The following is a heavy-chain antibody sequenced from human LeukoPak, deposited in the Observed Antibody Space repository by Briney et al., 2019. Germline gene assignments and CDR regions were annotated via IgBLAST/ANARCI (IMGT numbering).Heavy chain of an antibody. Sequence: SETLSLTCTVSGGSISSGSYYWSWIRQPAGKGLEWIGRIYTSGSTNYNPSLKSRVTISVDTSKNQFSLKLSSVTAADTAVCYCARVVVAATGGATDAFDIWGQGTMVTVSS. CDR3: ARVVVAATGGATDAFDI. CDR1: GGSISSGSYY. J-gene: IGHJ3*02. V-gene: IGHV4-61*02. CDR2: IYTSGST. D-gene: IGHD2-15*01.